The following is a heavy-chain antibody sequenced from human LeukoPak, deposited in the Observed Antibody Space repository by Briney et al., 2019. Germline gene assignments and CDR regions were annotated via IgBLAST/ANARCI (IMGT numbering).Heavy chain of an antibody. J-gene: IGHJ1*01. Sequence: PGGSLRLSCAASGFTFGNYWMSCVRQAPGKGLEWVDNIKQDGSEKYYVDSVRGRFTISRDNAKISRYLQMNSLRAEDTAVYYCATYSSSNAREFQYWGQGTLVTVSS. CDR2: IKQDGSEK. CDR3: ATYSSSNAREFQY. V-gene: IGHV3-7*01. D-gene: IGHD2-2*01. CDR1: GFTFGNYW.